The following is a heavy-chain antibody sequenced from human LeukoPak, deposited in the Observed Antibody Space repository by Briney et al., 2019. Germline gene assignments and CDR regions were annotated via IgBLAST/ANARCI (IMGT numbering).Heavy chain of an antibody. J-gene: IGHJ5*02. V-gene: IGHV3-53*01. CDR2: IYSGGST. Sequence: GGSLRLSCAPSGFTISSNYMSWVRQAPGKGLEWVSVIYSGGSTYYADSVKGRFTISRDNSKNTLYLQMNSLRAEDTAVYYCARTTYCSSTSCYPFDPRGQGTLVTVSS. D-gene: IGHD2-2*01. CDR3: ARTTYCSSTSCYPFDP. CDR1: GFTISSNY.